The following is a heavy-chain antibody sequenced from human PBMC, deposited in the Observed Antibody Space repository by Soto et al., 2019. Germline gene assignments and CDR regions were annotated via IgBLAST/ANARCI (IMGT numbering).Heavy chain of an antibody. V-gene: IGHV1-69*01. D-gene: IGHD6-6*01. CDR1: GGTFSSYA. Sequence: QVQLVQSGAEVKKPGSSVKVSCKASGGTFSSYAISWVRQAPGQGLEWMGGIIPIFGTANYAQKFQGRVTISADECTSTAYMELSSLRSEDMAVYYCARDASGIAARPGYFDYWGQGPLVTVSS. CDR2: IIPIFGTA. J-gene: IGHJ4*02. CDR3: ARDASGIAARPGYFDY.